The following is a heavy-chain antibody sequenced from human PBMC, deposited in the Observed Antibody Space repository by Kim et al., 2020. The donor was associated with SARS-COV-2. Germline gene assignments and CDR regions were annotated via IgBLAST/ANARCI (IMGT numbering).Heavy chain of an antibody. J-gene: IGHJ5*02. D-gene: IGHD6-13*01. CDR1: GYTFTSYA. CDR3: AKAHQQVVGYRFDP. V-gene: IGHV7-4-1*02. CDR2: INTNTGNP. Sequence: ASVKVSCKASGYTFTSYAMNWVRQAPGQGLEWVGWINTNTGNPTYAQGFTGRFVFSLDTSVSTAYLQISSLKAEDTAVYYCAKAHQQVVGYRFDPWGQGTLVTVSS.